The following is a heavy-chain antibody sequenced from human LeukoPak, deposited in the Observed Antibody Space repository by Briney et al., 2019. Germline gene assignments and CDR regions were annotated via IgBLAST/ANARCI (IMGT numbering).Heavy chain of an antibody. Sequence: SETLSLTCTVSGYFISSGYYWSWIRPPAGKGLEWIGRIYTSGSTNYNPSLKSRVTMSVDTSKNQFSLKLSSVTAADTAVYYCARTPRYYYMDVWGKGTTVTVSS. J-gene: IGHJ6*03. CDR2: IYTSGST. CDR1: GYFISSGYY. CDR3: ARTPRYYYMDV. V-gene: IGHV4-4*07.